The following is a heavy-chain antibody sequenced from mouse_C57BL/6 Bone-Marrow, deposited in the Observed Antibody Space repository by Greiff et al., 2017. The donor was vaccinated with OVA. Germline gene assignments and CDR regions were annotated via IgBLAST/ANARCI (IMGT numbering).Heavy chain of an antibody. CDR2: IYPGDGDT. D-gene: IGHD1-1*01. CDR3: ARDYGSSSFAY. CDR1: GYAFSSSW. J-gene: IGHJ3*01. V-gene: IGHV1-82*01. Sequence: QVQLQQSGPELVKPGASVKISCKASGYAFSSSWMNWVKQRPGKGLEWIGRIYPGDGDTNYNGKFKGKATLTADKSSSTAYMQLSSLTSEDSAVYCCARDYGSSSFAYWGQGTLVTVSA.